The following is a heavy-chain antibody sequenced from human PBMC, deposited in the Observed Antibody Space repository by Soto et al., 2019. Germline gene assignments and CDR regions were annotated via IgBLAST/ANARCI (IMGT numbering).Heavy chain of an antibody. Sequence: EVQLVESGGGLVQPGGSLRLSCAASGFTFSNYWMSWVRQAPGTGLEWVANIKQDGTEKNYVDSVRGRFTISRDNAKNSLDLQMNSLTAADTAVYYCASVAIWGQGTLVTVSS. V-gene: IGHV3-7*01. D-gene: IGHD5-12*01. CDR3: ASVAI. J-gene: IGHJ4*02. CDR1: GFTFSNYW. CDR2: IKQDGTEK.